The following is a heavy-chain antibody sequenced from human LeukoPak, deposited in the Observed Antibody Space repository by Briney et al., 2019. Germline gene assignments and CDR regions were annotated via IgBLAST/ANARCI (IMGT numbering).Heavy chain of an antibody. CDR1: GYTFTSYA. V-gene: IGHV7-4-1*02. CDR3: ARVWHDYGDYALDS. J-gene: IGHJ4*02. Sequence: ASVKVSCKASGYTFTSYAMNWVRQAPGQGLEWMGWINTNTGNPTYAQGFTGRFVFSLDTSVSTAYLQISSLKAEDTAVYYCARVWHDYGDYALDSWGQGTLVTVSS. CDR2: INTNTGNP. D-gene: IGHD4-17*01.